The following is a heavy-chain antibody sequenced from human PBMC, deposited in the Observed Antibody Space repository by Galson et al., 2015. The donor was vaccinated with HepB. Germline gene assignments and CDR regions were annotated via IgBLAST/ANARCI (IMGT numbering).Heavy chain of an antibody. Sequence: SCKASGGTFSSYAISWVRQAPGQGLEWMGGIIPIFGTANYAQKFQGRVTITADESTSTAYMELSSLRSEDTAVYYCARTTYYYDSSGYDIYYYYMDVWGKGTTVTVSS. V-gene: IGHV1-69*01. J-gene: IGHJ6*03. CDR3: ARTTYYYDSSGYDIYYYYMDV. CDR1: GGTFSSYA. D-gene: IGHD3-22*01. CDR2: IIPIFGTA.